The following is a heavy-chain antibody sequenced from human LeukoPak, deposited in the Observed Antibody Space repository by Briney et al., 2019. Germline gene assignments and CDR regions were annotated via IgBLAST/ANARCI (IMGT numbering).Heavy chain of an antibody. J-gene: IGHJ4*02. CDR2: ISAYNGNT. V-gene: IGHV1-18*01. CDR1: GYTFTSYG. D-gene: IGHD3-22*01. CDR3: ARVGYYDSSGYSYLDY. Sequence: ASVKVSCKASGYTFTSYGISWVRQAPGQGLEWMGWISAYNGNTNYAQKLQGRVTMTTDTSTSTAYMELRSLRSDDTAVYYCARVGYYDSSGYSYLDYWGQGTLVTVSS.